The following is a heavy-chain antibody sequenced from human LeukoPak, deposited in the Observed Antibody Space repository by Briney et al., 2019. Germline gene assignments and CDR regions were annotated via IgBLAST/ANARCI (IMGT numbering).Heavy chain of an antibody. CDR2: IYYSGST. D-gene: IGHD3-22*01. J-gene: IGHJ4*02. Sequence: SETLSLTCTDSGGSISSGGYYWSWIRQHPGKGLEWIGYIYYSGSTYYNPSLKSRVTISVDTSKNQFSLKLSSVTAADTAVYYCARDASHYYDSSGFDYWGQGTLVTVSS. CDR3: ARDASHYYDSSGFDY. CDR1: GGSISSGGYY. V-gene: IGHV4-31*03.